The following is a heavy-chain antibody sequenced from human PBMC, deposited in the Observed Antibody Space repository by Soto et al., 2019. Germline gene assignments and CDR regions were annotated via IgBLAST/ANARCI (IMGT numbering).Heavy chain of an antibody. CDR2: VLQSGST. CDR3: DAWTAIRPILDY. J-gene: IGHJ4*01. V-gene: IGHV4-39*01. Sequence: PSETLSLTCSVSGGSITSNTFYWGWIRQTPGRGLEWIGSVLQSGSTYYNPSLKSRLSISVDTSKNQFSLRRNSVPASDTAVYYCDAWTAIRPILDYRGHGVLVTVSS. CDR1: GGSITSNTFY. D-gene: IGHD2-21*02.